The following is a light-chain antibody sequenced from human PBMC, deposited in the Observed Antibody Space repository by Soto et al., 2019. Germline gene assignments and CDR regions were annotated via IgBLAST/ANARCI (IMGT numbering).Light chain of an antibody. CDR2: GAS. J-gene: IGKJ4*01. CDR3: QQYGGSPLFT. V-gene: IGKV3-20*01. CDR1: QSVNNNY. Sequence: ENVLTQSPGTLSLSPGERATLSCRTSQSVNNNYLAWYRQTPGQAPRLLIYGASTRATGIPDRFSGSGSGTDFTLTISRLETEDFAVYYCQQYGGSPLFTFGGGTKVELK.